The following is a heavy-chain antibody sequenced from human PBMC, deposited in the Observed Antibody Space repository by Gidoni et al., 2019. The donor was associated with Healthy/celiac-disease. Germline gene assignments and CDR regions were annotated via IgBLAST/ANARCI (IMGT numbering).Heavy chain of an antibody. CDR3: ASGYDSSASFDL. V-gene: IGHV4-39*01. D-gene: IGHD3-22*01. Sequence: QLQLQESGPGLVKPSETLSLTCTVSGGSIRSSSYYWGWIRQPPGKGLEWIGSIYYSGTTYYNPSLKSRVTISVDTSKNQFSLKLSSVTAADTAVYYCASGYDSSASFDLWGRGTLVTVSS. J-gene: IGHJ2*01. CDR1: GGSIRSSSYY. CDR2: IYYSGTT.